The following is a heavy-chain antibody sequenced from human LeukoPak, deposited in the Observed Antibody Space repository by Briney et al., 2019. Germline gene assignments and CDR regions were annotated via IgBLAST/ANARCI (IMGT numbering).Heavy chain of an antibody. D-gene: IGHD4/OR15-4a*01. V-gene: IGHV3-48*04. CDR3: ARQPRLWSKLVDY. CDR2: ISSSSSTI. Sequence: GGSLRLSCAASGFTFSSYSMNWVRQAPGKGLEWVSYISSSSSTIYYADSVKGRFTISRDNAKNSLYLQMNSLRAEDTAVYYCARQPRLWSKLVDYWGQGTLVTVSS. J-gene: IGHJ4*02. CDR1: GFTFSSYS.